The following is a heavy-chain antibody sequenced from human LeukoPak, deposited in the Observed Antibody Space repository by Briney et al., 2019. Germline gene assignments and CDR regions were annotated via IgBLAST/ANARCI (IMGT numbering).Heavy chain of an antibody. D-gene: IGHD4-23*01. CDR1: GGSISSNNW. Sequence: SETLSLTCAVSGGSISSNNWRGWVRQPPGKGLEWIGEIYHSGSPNYNPSLKSRVTISVDKSRNHFSLNLSSVTAADTAVYYCARGTTVAQGPDNWGQGTLVTVSS. CDR2: IYHSGSP. J-gene: IGHJ4*02. CDR3: ARGTTVAQGPDN. V-gene: IGHV4-4*02.